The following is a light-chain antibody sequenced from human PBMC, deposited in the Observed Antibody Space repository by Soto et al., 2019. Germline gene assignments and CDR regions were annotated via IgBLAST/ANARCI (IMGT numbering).Light chain of an antibody. CDR2: AAS. CDR3: QQSYSTPLT. CDR1: QSISSY. V-gene: IGKV1-39*01. J-gene: IGKJ4*01. Sequence: DIQMTQSPSSLSASVGDRVTITCRASQSISSYLNWYQQTPGKAPKLLIYAASSLQSGVPSRFSGSGSGTDFTLTISSLQPEDFATYYCQQSYSTPLTFCGWTKVEIK.